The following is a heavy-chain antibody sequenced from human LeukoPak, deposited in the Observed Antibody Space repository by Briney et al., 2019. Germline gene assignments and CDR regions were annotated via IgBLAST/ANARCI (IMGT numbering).Heavy chain of an antibody. CDR3: AKDRNGGYSYGYPDY. CDR2: ISYDGSNK. J-gene: IGHJ4*02. D-gene: IGHD5-18*01. V-gene: IGHV3-30*18. Sequence: PGGSLRLSCAASGFTFSSYGMHWVRQAPGKGLEWVAVISYDGSNKYYADSVKGRFTISRDNSKNTLYLQMNSLRAEDTAVYYCAKDRNGGYSYGYPDYWGQGTLVTVSS. CDR1: GFTFSSYG.